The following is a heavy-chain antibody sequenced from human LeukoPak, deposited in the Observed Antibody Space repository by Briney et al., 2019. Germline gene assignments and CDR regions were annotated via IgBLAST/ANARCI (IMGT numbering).Heavy chain of an antibody. J-gene: IGHJ4*02. CDR3: ARDGGQFAVTDIYF. V-gene: IGHV1-8*03. D-gene: IGHD3-9*01. CDR2: MNPNSGNT. CDR1: GYTFTSYD. Sequence: GASVKVSCKASGYTFTSYDINWVRQATGQGLEWMGWMNPNSGNTGYAQKFQGRVTITRNTSISTAYMELSSLRSEDSAVYYCARDGGQFAVTDIYFWGQGTLVTVSS.